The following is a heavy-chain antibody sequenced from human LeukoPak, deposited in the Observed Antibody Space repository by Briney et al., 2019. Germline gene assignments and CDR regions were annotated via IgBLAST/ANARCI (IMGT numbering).Heavy chain of an antibody. CDR3: ARFATLSGYYDS. Sequence: SETLSLTCSVSVGPISSHLWSWIRQPPGKGLEWIGYIYDSGSPKYNPSLKSRVTISGDMSKNYFSLTLKSVSVADTAVYYCARFATLSGYYDSWGQGTVVIVSS. D-gene: IGHD3-22*01. J-gene: IGHJ4*02. CDR1: VGPISSHL. V-gene: IGHV4-59*11. CDR2: IYDSGSP.